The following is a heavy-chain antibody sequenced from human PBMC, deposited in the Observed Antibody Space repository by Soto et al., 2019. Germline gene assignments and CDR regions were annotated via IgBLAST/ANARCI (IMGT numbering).Heavy chain of an antibody. CDR2: MNPNSGNT. CDR1: GYTFTSYD. Sequence: QVQLVQSGAEVKKPGASVKVSCKASGYTFTSYDTNWVRQAPGQGLEWMGWMNPNSGNTGYSQKFQGRVTMTRNTSISTAHMELRRLRSEDTAVYSCARTLYGDNVDYRGQGTLVTVSS. V-gene: IGHV1-8*01. D-gene: IGHD4-17*01. J-gene: IGHJ4*02. CDR3: ARTLYGDNVDY.